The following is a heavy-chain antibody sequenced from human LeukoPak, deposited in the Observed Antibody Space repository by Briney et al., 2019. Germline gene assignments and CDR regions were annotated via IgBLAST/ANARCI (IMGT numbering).Heavy chain of an antibody. CDR2: ISYDERNK. V-gene: IGHV3-30*18. J-gene: IGHJ4*02. CDR1: GFTFSSSA. Sequence: GGSLRLSCAASGFTFSSSAMSWVRQAPGKGLEWVALISYDERNKFYVDSVKGRFTISRDNSKNTLYLQMNSLRADDTAVYHCAKDGDRDGYNYADYWGQGTLVTVSS. CDR3: AKDGDRDGYNYADY. D-gene: IGHD5-24*01.